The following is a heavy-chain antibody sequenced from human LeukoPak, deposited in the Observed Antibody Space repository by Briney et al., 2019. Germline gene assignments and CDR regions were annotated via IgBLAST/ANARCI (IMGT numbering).Heavy chain of an antibody. CDR2: INSDRSGT. CDR1: GFSFSSHW. Sequence: GSLRLSCAASGFSFSSHWMHWVRQAPGKGLVWVSRINSDRSGTSYADSVKGRFTISRDNAKNTLYLQMSRLRAEDTAVYYCARRSRLGWYFDLWGRGTLVTVSS. J-gene: IGHJ2*01. CDR3: ARRSRLGWYFDL. V-gene: IGHV3-74*01. D-gene: IGHD5-12*01.